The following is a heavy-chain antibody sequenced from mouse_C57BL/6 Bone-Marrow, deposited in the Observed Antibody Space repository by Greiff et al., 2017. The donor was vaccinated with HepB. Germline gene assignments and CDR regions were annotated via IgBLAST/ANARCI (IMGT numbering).Heavy chain of an antibody. CDR2: IYPGSGNT. D-gene: IGHD1-1*01. J-gene: IGHJ2*01. CDR3: ARSEITTLYFDY. CDR1: GYTFTDYY. V-gene: IGHV1-76*01. Sequence: VQLQQSGAELVRPGASVKLSCKASGYTFTDYYINWVKQRPGQGLEWIARIYPGSGNTYYNEKFKGKATLTAEKSSSTAYMQLSSLTSEDSAVYFCARSEITTLYFDYWGQGTTLTVSS.